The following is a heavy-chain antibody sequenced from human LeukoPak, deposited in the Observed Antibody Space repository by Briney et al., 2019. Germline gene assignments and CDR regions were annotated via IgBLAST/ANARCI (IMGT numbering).Heavy chain of an antibody. D-gene: IGHD4-17*01. V-gene: IGHV3-7*01. J-gene: IGHJ6*03. CDR2: IKQDGSEK. CDR3: ARDPYGDLDYYYYMDV. Sequence: PGGSLRLSCAASGFTFSSYWMSWVRQAPGKGLEWVANIKQDGSEKYYVDSVKGRFTISRDNAKNSLYLQMNSLRAEDTAVYYCARDPYGDLDYYYYMDVWGKGTTVTVSS. CDR1: GFTFSSYW.